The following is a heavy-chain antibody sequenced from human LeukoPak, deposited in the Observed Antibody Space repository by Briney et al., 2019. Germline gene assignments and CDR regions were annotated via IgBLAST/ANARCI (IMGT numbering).Heavy chain of an antibody. V-gene: IGHV3-48*01. D-gene: IGHD1-26*01. CDR3: ARDRLTSGSYFFDY. CDR2: ISGRSSTI. CDR1: AFTFSDYS. J-gene: IGHJ4*02. Sequence: GGSLRLSCAASAFTFSDYSMNWVRQAPGKGLEWISYISGRSSTIYYADSVRGRFTISRDNAKNSKYLQMNSLRAEDTAVYYCARDRLTSGSYFFDYWGQGTLVSVSS.